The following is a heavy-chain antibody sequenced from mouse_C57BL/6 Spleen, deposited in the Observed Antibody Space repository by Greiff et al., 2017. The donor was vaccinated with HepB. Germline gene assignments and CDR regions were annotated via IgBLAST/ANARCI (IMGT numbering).Heavy chain of an antibody. Sequence: EVQRVESGPGLVKPSQSLSLTCSVTGYSITSGYYWNWIRQFPGNKLEWMGYISYDGSNNYNPSLKNRISITRDTSKNQFFLKLNSVTTEDTATYYCARGGDYGPFAYWGQGTLVTVSA. CDR2: ISYDGSN. D-gene: IGHD2-4*01. CDR1: GYSITSGYY. V-gene: IGHV3-6*01. J-gene: IGHJ3*01. CDR3: ARGGDYGPFAY.